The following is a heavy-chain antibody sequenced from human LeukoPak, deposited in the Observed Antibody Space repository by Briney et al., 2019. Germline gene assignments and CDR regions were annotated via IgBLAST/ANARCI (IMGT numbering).Heavy chain of an antibody. CDR2: IYYSGST. CDR3: ARHRFKGEPHYFDY. Sequence: SETLSLTCTVSGGSISSYYWSWIRQPPGKGLEWIGYIYYSGSTNYNPSLKSRVTISVDTSKNQFSLKLSSVTAAGTAVYYCARHRFKGEPHYFDYWGQGTLVTVSS. J-gene: IGHJ4*02. D-gene: IGHD3-16*01. CDR1: GGSISSYY. V-gene: IGHV4-59*08.